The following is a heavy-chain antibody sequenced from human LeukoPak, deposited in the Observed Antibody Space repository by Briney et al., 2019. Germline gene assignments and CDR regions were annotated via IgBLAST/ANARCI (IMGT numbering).Heavy chain of an antibody. Sequence: GGSLRLSCAASGFTFSSYAMHWVRQAPGKGLEWVAVISYDGSNKYYADSVKGRFTISRDNSKNTLYLQMNSLRAEDTAVYYCAREEYCSSTSCPGTYAGGTSDYWGQGTLVTVSS. V-gene: IGHV3-30-3*01. CDR2: ISYDGSNK. J-gene: IGHJ4*02. CDR3: AREEYCSSTSCPGTYAGGTSDY. CDR1: GFTFSSYA. D-gene: IGHD2-2*01.